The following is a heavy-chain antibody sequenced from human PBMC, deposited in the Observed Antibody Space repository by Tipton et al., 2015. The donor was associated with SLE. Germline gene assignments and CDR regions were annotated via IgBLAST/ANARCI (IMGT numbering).Heavy chain of an antibody. D-gene: IGHD6-6*01. CDR1: GFNFGGSA. Sequence: RSLRLSCSTSGFNFGGSAMAWVRQAPGKGLEWVGFIRGKAYSGTTEYAASVRGRFTISRDNAKNSLYLQMNSLRAEDTAIYYCARAAYSSSPDCWGQGTLVTVSS. CDR3: ARAAYSSSPDC. V-gene: IGHV3-49*04. J-gene: IGHJ4*02. CDR2: IRGKAYSGTT.